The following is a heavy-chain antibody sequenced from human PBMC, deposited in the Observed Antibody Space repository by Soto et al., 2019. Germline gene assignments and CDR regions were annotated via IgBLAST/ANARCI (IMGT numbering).Heavy chain of an antibody. CDR2: VYWDDDK. CDR3: ANRQLYNGAWKEGTFAY. CDR1: GFSLSTRPVG. V-gene: IGHV2-5*02. Sequence: QITLKESGPTLVKPTQTLTLTCTFSGFSLSTRPVGVRWIRQPPVHALECLALVYWDDDKRYNPSLKSRLTSTIDTSKTQVVLTMSNMDHVDTATYYCANRQLYNGAWKEGTFAYWGQGTLVTVSS. D-gene: IGHD6-19*01. J-gene: IGHJ4*02.